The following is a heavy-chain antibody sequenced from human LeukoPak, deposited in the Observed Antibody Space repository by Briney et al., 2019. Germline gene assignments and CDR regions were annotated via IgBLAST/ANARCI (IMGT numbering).Heavy chain of an antibody. D-gene: IGHD3-10*01. CDR1: GFTVSNYA. CDR2: ISYDGSNK. J-gene: IGHJ6*02. V-gene: IGHV3-30-3*01. Sequence: PGRSLRLSCAASGFTVSNYAMHWVRQAPGKGLEWVAVISYDGSNKFYAESVKGRFSISRDTSKNTLYMQMNSLGTEDTAVYYCAKDYGSGSYYSSYYYYGMDVWGQGTTVTVSS. CDR3: AKDYGSGSYYSSYYYYGMDV.